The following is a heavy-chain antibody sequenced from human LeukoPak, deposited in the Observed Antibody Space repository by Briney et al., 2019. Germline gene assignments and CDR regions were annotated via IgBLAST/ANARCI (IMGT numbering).Heavy chain of an antibody. CDR2: ISSSGSTI. J-gene: IGHJ4*02. CDR3: ARDLSEAAAGTNY. Sequence: GGSLRLSCAASGFTFSSYEMNWVRRAPGKGLEWVSYISSSGSTIYYADSVKGRFTISRDNAKNSLYLQMNSLKAEDTAVYYCARDLSEAAAGTNYWGQGTLVTVSS. V-gene: IGHV3-48*03. D-gene: IGHD6-13*01. CDR1: GFTFSSYE.